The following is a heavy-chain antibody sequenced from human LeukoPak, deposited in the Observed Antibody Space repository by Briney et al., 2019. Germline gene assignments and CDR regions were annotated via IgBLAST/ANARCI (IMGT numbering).Heavy chain of an antibody. V-gene: IGHV4-34*01. D-gene: IGHD3-22*01. CDR1: GGSFTDYF. J-gene: IGHJ6*02. Sequence: TSETLSLTCDVFGGSFTDYFWTWLRQSPGKGLEWSGEINDYIGNTNYNPSLTTRVSISLEKSKNQFSLELCSVTAADTAVYYRARGRIAKIVVVHSFQYGMDVWGQGTTVTVSS. CDR2: INDYIGNT. CDR3: ARGRIAKIVVVHSFQYGMDV.